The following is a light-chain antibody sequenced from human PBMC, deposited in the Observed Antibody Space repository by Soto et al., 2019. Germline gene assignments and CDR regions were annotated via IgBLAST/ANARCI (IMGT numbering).Light chain of an antibody. CDR2: AAS. Sequence: DIQLIQSPSFLSASVGDRVTITCRASQAISIYLAWYQQKPGKAPKLLISAASTLHSGVPSRFSGSGSGTEFTLTISSLQPEDFATYYCQQLNTNPVTFGQGTRLEI. CDR1: QAISIY. V-gene: IGKV1-9*01. CDR3: QQLNTNPVT. J-gene: IGKJ5*01.